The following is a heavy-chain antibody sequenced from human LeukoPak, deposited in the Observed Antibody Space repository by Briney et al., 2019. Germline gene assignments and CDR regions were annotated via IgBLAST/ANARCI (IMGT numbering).Heavy chain of an antibody. CDR1: GFTFSDYY. CDR3: ARDQGYCSSTSCSSDY. Sequence: GGSLRLSCAASGFTFSDYYMSWIRQAPGKGLEWVSYISSSGSTVYYADSVKGRFTISGDNAKNSLYLQMNSLRAEDTAVYYCARDQGYCSSTSCSSDYWGQGTLVTVSS. CDR2: ISSSGSTV. D-gene: IGHD2-2*01. J-gene: IGHJ4*02. V-gene: IGHV3-11*04.